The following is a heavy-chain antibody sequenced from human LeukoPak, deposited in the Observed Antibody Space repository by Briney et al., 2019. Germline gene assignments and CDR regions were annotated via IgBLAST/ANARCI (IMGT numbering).Heavy chain of an antibody. J-gene: IGHJ4*02. V-gene: IGHV3-21*01. CDR2: ISSSSSYI. CDR3: ARWDTDHDY. D-gene: IGHD1-26*01. Sequence: GGSLRLSCAASGLTFNTYTMNWVRQAPGKGLEWVSSISSSSSYIYYADSVKGRFTISRDNAKNSLYLQMNSLRAEDTAVYYCARWDTDHDYWGQGTLVTVSS. CDR1: GLTFNTYT.